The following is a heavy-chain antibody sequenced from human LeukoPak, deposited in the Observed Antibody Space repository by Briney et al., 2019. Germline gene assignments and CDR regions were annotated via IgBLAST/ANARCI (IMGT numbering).Heavy chain of an antibody. V-gene: IGHV4-59*08. D-gene: IGHD6-13*01. J-gene: IGHJ4*02. CDR2: IYYSGST. Sequence: SETLSLTCTVSGGSMSSYYWSRIQQPPGKGLEWIGYIYYSGSTNYNPSLKSRVTISVDTSKNQFSLKLSSVTAADTAVYYCARHLRSSSWSPFDYWGQGTLVTVSS. CDR3: ARHLRSSSWSPFDY. CDR1: GGSMSSYY.